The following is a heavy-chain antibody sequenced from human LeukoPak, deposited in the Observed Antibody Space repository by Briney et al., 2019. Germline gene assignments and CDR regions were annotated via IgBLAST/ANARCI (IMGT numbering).Heavy chain of an antibody. CDR3: ASSGSYRTQHYFDY. CDR2: IYSGGST. J-gene: IGHJ4*02. V-gene: IGHV3-66*01. D-gene: IGHD1-26*01. CDR1: GFTVSSNY. Sequence: GGSLRLSCAASGFTVSSNYMSWVRQAPGKGLEWVSVIYSGGSTYYADSVKGRFTISRDNSKNTLYLQMNSLRAEDTAVYYCASSGSYRTQHYFDYWGRGTLVTVSS.